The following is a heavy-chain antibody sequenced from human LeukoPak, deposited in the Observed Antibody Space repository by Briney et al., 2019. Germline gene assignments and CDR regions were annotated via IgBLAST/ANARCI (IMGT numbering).Heavy chain of an antibody. V-gene: IGHV3-30*03. D-gene: IGHD5-12*01. CDR3: TTKVMRGNLGDDYDD. CDR1: GFTFDDYA. CDR2: ISSDGIDK. J-gene: IGHJ4*02. Sequence: GGSLRLSCAASGFTFDDYAMHWVRQAPGKGLEWVALISSDGIDKLYGASVKGRFTISRDDSKSTLYLQMNSLTAEDTAVYYCTTKVMRGNLGDDYDDWGQGTLVTVSS.